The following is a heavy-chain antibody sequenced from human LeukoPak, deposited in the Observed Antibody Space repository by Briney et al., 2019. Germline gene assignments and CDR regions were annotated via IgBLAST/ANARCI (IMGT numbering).Heavy chain of an antibody. CDR2: IKQGGNEK. V-gene: IGHV3-7*01. Sequence: PGGSLRLSCAASGFTFSSYYMSWVRQAPGKGLEWVANIKQGGNEKYYVDSVNGRFTISRDNAKNSLFLQMNTLRAEDTAVYYCARDLFPLVTNFGVLSYFDYWGQGTLVTVPS. CDR1: GFTFSSYY. CDR3: ARDLFPLVTNFGVLSYFDY. D-gene: IGHD3-3*01. J-gene: IGHJ4*02.